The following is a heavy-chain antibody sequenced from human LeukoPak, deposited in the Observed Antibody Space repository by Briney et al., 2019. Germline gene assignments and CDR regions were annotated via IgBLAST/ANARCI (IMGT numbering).Heavy chain of an antibody. CDR3: ARASYYGILTGPQLWFDP. CDR1: GYSISSGYY. V-gene: IGHV4-38-2*02. D-gene: IGHD3-9*01. Sequence: PSETLSLTCTVSGYSISSGYYWGWLRQPPGKGLEWIGSIYHSGRTYYNPSLKSRVTISVDTSNNQFSLKLSSVTAADTAVYYCARASYYGILTGPQLWFDPWGQGILVTVSS. J-gene: IGHJ5*02. CDR2: IYHSGRT.